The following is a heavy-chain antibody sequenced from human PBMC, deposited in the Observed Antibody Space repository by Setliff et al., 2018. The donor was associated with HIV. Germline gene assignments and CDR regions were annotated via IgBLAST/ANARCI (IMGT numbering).Heavy chain of an antibody. V-gene: IGHV1-18*01. J-gene: IGHJ6*04. CDR1: GYTFSTYG. CDR3: ARVQGINITLARGASAGLDV. Sequence: ASVKVSCKASGYTFSTYGLPWVRQAPGQGLEWMGWIRADNGHTDYAQKFQGRVTMTADTSTSTAYMEMSTLRSDDTAVYYCARVQGINITLARGASAGLDVWGKGTTVTVAS. D-gene: IGHD3-10*01. CDR2: IRADNGHT.